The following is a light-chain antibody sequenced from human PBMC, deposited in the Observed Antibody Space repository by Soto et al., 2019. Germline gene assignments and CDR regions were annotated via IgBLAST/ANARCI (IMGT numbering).Light chain of an antibody. CDR1: QGISGW. Sequence: DILSTECATFVSASVVDIVTIPFRASQGISGWLAWYQQKPWKAPKLLIYKASTLESGVPSRFSGSGSGTEFTLTISSLQPDDFATYYCQQYNSCWTSGLGTKVDIK. CDR3: QQYNSCWT. J-gene: IGKJ1*01. V-gene: IGKV1-5*03. CDR2: KAS.